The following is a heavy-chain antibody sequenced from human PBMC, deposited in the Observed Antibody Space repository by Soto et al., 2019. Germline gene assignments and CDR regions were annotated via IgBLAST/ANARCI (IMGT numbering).Heavy chain of an antibody. CDR3: ARDWDWGSLGY. Sequence: QVQLQESGPGLVKPSETLSLTCTVSGGSISSDYWSWIRQPPGKGLEWIGYIYYSGSINYNPSLVSRVAISVAPSKVHFSLKLFSVTAADTAVYYCARDWDWGSLGYWGQGTLVTVSS. J-gene: IGHJ4*02. CDR2: IYYSGSI. V-gene: IGHV4-59*12. CDR1: GGSISSDY. D-gene: IGHD3-16*01.